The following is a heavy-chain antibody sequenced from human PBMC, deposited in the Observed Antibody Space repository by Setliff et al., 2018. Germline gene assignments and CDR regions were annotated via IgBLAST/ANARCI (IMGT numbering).Heavy chain of an antibody. CDR2: IYYSGST. CDR1: GDSIGRGGYY. V-gene: IGHV4-31*03. D-gene: IGHD3-16*01. CDR3: ARDRRGGYGAINWFDP. J-gene: IGHJ5*02. Sequence: SETLPLTCSVSGDSIGRGGYYWSWIRQQPGKGLEWIASIYYSGSTYYNPSLKSRLRVSVDSSKNQFYLDLSSVTAADTAVYYCARDRRGGYGAINWFDPWGQGTWVTSPQ.